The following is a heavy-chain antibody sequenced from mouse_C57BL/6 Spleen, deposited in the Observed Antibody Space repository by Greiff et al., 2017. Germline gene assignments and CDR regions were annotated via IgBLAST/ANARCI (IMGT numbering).Heavy chain of an antibody. D-gene: IGHD3-2*02. CDR2: INPSSGYT. J-gene: IGHJ4*01. CDR3: ARDSSGYDAMDY. CDR1: GYTFTSYT. V-gene: IGHV1-4*01. Sequence: QVQLKQSGAELARPGASVKMSCKASGYTFTSYTMHWVKQRPGQGLEWIGYINPSSGYTKYNQKFKDKATLTADKSSSTAYMQLSSLTSEDSAVYYCARDSSGYDAMDYWGQGTSVTVSS.